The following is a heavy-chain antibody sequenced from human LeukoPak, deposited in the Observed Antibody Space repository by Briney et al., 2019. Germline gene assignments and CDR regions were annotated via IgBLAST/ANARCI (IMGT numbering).Heavy chain of an antibody. D-gene: IGHD3-10*01. J-gene: IGHJ6*03. Sequence: SETLSLTCTVSGGSISSYYWSWIRQPPGKGLEWIGYIYYSGSTNYNPSLKSRVTISVDTSKNQFSLKLSSVTAADTAVYYCSRENYYGSGSYHYYYYYMDVWGKGTTVTVSS. V-gene: IGHV4-59*01. CDR3: SRENYYGSGSYHYYYYYMDV. CDR2: IYYSGST. CDR1: GGSISSYY.